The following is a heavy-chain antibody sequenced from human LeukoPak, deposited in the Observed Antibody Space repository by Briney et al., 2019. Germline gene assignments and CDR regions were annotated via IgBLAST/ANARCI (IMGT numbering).Heavy chain of an antibody. Sequence: SETLSLTCTVSGGSISSSSYYWGWIRQPPGKGLEWIGSIYYSGSTYYNPSLKSRVTISVDTSKNQFSLKLSSVTAADTAVYYCARVKYYGSGSYSSVDYWGQGTLVTVSS. CDR2: IYYSGST. D-gene: IGHD3-10*01. CDR3: ARVKYYGSGSYSSVDY. J-gene: IGHJ4*02. V-gene: IGHV4-39*07. CDR1: GGSISSSSYY.